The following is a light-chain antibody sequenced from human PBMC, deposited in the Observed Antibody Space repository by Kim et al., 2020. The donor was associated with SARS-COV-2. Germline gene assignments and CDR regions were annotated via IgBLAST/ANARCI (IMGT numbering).Light chain of an antibody. J-gene: IGLJ3*02. CDR2: STS. V-gene: IGLV7-43*01. CDR3: LFWYGGACV. CDR1: SGAVTSDYY. Sequence: QAVVTQEPSLTVSPGGTVTLTCASSSGAVTSDYYPNWFQQKPGQAPRTLIHSTSKRESWTPARFSGSLLGGKAALTLSGVQPEDEADYYCLFWYGGACVFGGGTQLTVL.